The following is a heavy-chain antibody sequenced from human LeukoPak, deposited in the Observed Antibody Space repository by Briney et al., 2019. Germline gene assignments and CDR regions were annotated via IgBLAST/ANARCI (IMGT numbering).Heavy chain of an antibody. CDR2: IKQDGSEK. D-gene: IGHD1-26*01. CDR3: AKGGIVHPFDI. Sequence: PGGSLRLSCAASGFTFSSYWMSWVRQAPGKGLEWVANIKQDGSEKYYVDSVKGRFTISRDNAKNSLYLQMNSLRAEDTAVYYCAKGGIVHPFDIWGQGTMVTVSS. J-gene: IGHJ3*02. CDR1: GFTFSSYW. V-gene: IGHV3-7*03.